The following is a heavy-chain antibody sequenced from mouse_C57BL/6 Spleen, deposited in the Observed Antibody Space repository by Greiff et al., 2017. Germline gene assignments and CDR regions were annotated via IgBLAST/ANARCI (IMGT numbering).Heavy chain of an antibody. V-gene: IGHV3-6*01. CDR3: ARLNWDHYFDY. CDR2: ISYDGSN. CDR1: GYSITSGYY. J-gene: IGHJ2*01. D-gene: IGHD4-1*01. Sequence: DVQLQESGPGLVKPSQSLSLTCSVTGYSITSGYYWYWIRQFPGNKLEWMGYISYDGSNNYNPSLQNRISITRDTSKNQLLLKLNSVTTEDTATYYCARLNWDHYFDYWGQGTTLTVSS.